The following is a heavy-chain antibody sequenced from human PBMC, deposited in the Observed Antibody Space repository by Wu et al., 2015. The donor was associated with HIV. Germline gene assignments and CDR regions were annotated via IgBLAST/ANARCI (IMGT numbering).Heavy chain of an antibody. CDR3: ASGYYDILSSLPGYYGMDV. Sequence: QVQLVQSGAEVKKPGASVKVSCKASGYTFTSYGISWVRQAPGQGLEWMGWISAYNGNTNYAQKLQGRVTMTTDTSTSTAYMELRSLRSDDTAVYYCASGYYDILSSLPGYYGMDVWGQGTTVTVSS. V-gene: IGHV1-18*01. D-gene: IGHD3-9*01. CDR2: ISAYNGNT. CDR1: GYTFTSYG. J-gene: IGHJ6*02.